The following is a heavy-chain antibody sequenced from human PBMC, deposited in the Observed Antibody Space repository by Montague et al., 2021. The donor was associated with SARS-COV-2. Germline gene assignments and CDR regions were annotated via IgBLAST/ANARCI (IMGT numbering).Heavy chain of an antibody. V-gene: IGHV6-1*01. CDR2: TYYRSKWDS. CDR3: ASSGITLTGLDAFDI. CDR1: GDSVSNKSVA. D-gene: IGHD3-9*01. Sequence: CAISGDSVSNKSVAWNWIRQSPSRGLEWLGRTYYRSKWDSDYAEXVKRRLVITPDTSKNQVSLQLNSVIPEDTAVYFCASSGITLTGLDAFDIWGRGTMVTVSS. J-gene: IGHJ3*02.